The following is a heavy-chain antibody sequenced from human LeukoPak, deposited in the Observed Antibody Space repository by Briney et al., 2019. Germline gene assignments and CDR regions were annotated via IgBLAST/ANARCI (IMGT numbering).Heavy chain of an antibody. CDR2: IKQDGSEK. J-gene: IGHJ4*02. D-gene: IGHD1-7*01. Sequence: GGSLRLSCAAFSGYWMTWVRQAPGKGLEWVANIKQDGSEKYYVDSVKGRFTISRDNAKNSLYLQMNSLRAEDTAVYYCARDFRSITGTPFDYWGQGTLVTVSS. CDR1: SGYW. V-gene: IGHV3-7*03. CDR3: ARDFRSITGTPFDY.